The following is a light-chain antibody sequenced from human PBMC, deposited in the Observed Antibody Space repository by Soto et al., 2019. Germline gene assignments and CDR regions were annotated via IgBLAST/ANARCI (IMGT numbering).Light chain of an antibody. Sequence: ALTQPASVSGSPGQSITISCTGTSSDIGGYNYVSWYQQHPGKAPKLMIYDVSNRPSGVSNRFSGSKSGNTASLTISGLQAEDEADYYCSSYTSSSTLYVFGTGTKVTVL. V-gene: IGLV2-14*01. J-gene: IGLJ1*01. CDR2: DVS. CDR3: SSYTSSSTLYV. CDR1: SSDIGGYNY.